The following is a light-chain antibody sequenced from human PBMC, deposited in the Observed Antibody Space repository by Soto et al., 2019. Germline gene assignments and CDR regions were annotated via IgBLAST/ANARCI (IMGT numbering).Light chain of an antibody. CDR2: EVS. CDR1: SSDVGSYNR. CDR3: SSYTSSSTYV. J-gene: IGLJ1*01. Sequence: QSALTHPPSVSGSPGQSVTISCTGPSSDVGSYNRVSWYQQPPGTAPKLIIYEVSNRPSGVPDRFSGSKSGNTASLTISGLQAEDEADYYCSSYTSSSTYVFGTGTKVTVL. V-gene: IGLV2-18*02.